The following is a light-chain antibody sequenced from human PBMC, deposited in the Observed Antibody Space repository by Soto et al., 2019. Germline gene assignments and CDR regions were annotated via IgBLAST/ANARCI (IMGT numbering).Light chain of an antibody. V-gene: IGKV3-15*01. Sequence: EIVMTQSPATLSVSPGERVTLSCRASQSVSSNLAWYQQKPGQAPRLLIYGASTRATGIPARFSGSGSGTEFTLTISSLQSEDFAVYYCQQYNNCPPETFGQGTKVDIK. J-gene: IGKJ1*01. CDR1: QSVSSN. CDR3: QQYNNCPPET. CDR2: GAS.